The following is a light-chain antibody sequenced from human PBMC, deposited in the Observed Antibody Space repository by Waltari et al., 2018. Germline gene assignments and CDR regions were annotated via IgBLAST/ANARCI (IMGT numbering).Light chain of an antibody. J-gene: IGKJ1*01. CDR3: QQSYSIPWT. V-gene: IGKV1-39*01. CDR2: AAF. CDR1: QSISTY. Sequence: DVQLTQSPSSLSASVGDRVTITCRASQSISTYLNWYQQKLGKAPKLLIYAAFSLQSGVPSRFSGSGSGTDFTLTINSLQPEDFATYYCQQSYSIPWTFGQGTKVEIK.